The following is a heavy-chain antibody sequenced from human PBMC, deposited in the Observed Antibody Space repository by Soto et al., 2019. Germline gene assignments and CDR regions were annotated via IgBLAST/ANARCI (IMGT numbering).Heavy chain of an antibody. D-gene: IGHD3-3*01. V-gene: IGHV1-69*06. CDR2: IIPIFGTA. CDR3: ARAANYDFWSGKRQNDAFDI. CDR1: GGTFSSYA. Sequence: GASVKVSCKASGGTFSSYAISWVRQAPGQGLEWMGGIIPIFGTANYAQKFQGRVTITADKSTSTAYMELSRMRSEDTAVYYCARAANYDFWSGKRQNDAFDIWGQGTMVTVSS. J-gene: IGHJ3*02.